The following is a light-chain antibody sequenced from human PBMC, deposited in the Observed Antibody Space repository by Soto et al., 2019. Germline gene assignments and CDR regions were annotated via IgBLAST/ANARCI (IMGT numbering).Light chain of an antibody. V-gene: IGLV2-18*02. CDR1: GSDVGSYNR. CDR3: YSWASSNTWV. Sequence: SVLTQPPSVSGSPGQSVTISCTGTGSDVGSYNRVSWYQQPPGTAPKLIIYEVTTRPSGVPGRFSGSKSGNTASLTISGLQAEDEADYYCYSWASSNTWVFGGGTKLTVL. J-gene: IGLJ3*02. CDR2: EVT.